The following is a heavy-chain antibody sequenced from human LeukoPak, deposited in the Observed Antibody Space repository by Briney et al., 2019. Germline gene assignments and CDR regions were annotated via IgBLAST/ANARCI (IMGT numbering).Heavy chain of an antibody. J-gene: IGHJ6*03. Sequence: SETLSLTCAVYGGSFSGYYWSWIRQPPGKGLEWIGEINHSGSTNYNPSLKSRVTISVDTSKNQFSLKLNSVTAADTAVYYCARGAGSSSPDIYYYYYYYMDVWGKGTTVTVSS. V-gene: IGHV4-34*01. D-gene: IGHD6-6*01. CDR2: INHSGST. CDR1: GGSFSGYY. CDR3: ARGAGSSSPDIYYYYYYYMDV.